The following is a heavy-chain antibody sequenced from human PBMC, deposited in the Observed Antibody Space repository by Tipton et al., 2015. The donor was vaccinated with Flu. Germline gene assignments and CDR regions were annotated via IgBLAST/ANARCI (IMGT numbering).Heavy chain of an antibody. CDR2: IYYSGNT. CDR1: GASINNYY. Sequence: GLVKPSETLSLTCTVSGASINNYYRSWIRQPPGKGLEWIGYIYYSGNTNYNPSLKSRVTMSLDASKSHFSLKLSSVTAADTAMYYCSSYYIRAFDIWGQGTMVTVSS. CDR3: SSYYIRAFDI. D-gene: IGHD3-10*01. V-gene: IGHV4-59*01. J-gene: IGHJ3*02.